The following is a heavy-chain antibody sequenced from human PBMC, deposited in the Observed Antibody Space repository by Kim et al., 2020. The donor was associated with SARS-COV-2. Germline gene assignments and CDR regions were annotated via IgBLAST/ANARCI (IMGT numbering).Heavy chain of an antibody. CDR1: GFTLRNKGVG. J-gene: IGHJ4*02. CDR2: IYWDDEK. Sequence: SGPTLVNPTQTLTLTCSFSGFTLRNKGVGVGWIRQPPEKAPEWLAVIYWDDEKRYSSSLRSRLTITKDTPKNQVVLTMTNMDPVDTATYYCARTRYSGHKETSFEWWGQGSLVTVSS. V-gene: IGHV2-5*02. D-gene: IGHD1-26*01. CDR3: ARTRYSGHKETSFEW.